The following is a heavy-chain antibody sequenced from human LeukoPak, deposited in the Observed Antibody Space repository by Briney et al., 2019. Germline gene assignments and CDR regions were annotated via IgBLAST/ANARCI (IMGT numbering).Heavy chain of an antibody. Sequence: SQTLSLTFAISGDSVSSNGAAWDWIRQSPSRGLEWLGRTYYRSKWYNDYAVSVKSRITINPDTSKNQFSLQLSSVTPEDTAVYYCVRWRSGSAEFDYWGPGTQVTVSS. CDR1: GDSVSSNGAA. CDR3: VRWRSGSAEFDY. J-gene: IGHJ4*02. D-gene: IGHD2-15*01. CDR2: TYYRSKWYN. V-gene: IGHV6-1*01.